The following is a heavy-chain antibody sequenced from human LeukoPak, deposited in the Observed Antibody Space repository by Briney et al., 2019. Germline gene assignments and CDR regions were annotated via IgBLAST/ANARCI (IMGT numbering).Heavy chain of an antibody. J-gene: IGHJ4*02. V-gene: IGHV1-8*03. Sequence: ASVKVSCKASGYTFTSYDINWVRQATGQGLEWMGWMNPNSGNTGYAQKFQGRVTITRNTSISTAYMELSSLRSEDTAVYYCARGETGYYDSSGHLPWWGQGTLVTVSS. CDR2: MNPNSGNT. CDR3: ARGETGYYDSSGHLPW. CDR1: GYTFTSYD. D-gene: IGHD3-22*01.